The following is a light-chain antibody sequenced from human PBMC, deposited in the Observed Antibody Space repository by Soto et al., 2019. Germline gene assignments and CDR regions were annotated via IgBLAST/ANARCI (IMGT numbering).Light chain of an antibody. Sequence: DIHMTQSPSTLSASIGDRVTITCRASQNINNWIAWYQQKPGKAPKFLIYDASTLESGVPSRFSGSGSGTEFSLTIRSLQPDDFGSYYCQHMRTFGQGTKVDIK. CDR2: DAS. J-gene: IGKJ1*01. V-gene: IGKV1-5*01. CDR3: QHMRT. CDR1: QNINNW.